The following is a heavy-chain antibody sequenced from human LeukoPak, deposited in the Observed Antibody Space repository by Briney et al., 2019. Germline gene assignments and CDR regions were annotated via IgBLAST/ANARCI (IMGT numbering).Heavy chain of an antibody. V-gene: IGHV1-18*01. D-gene: IGHD3/OR15-3a*01. CDR3: ARADWANYYYYMDV. CDR1: GYTFTGYG. CDR2: ISAYNGNT. J-gene: IGHJ6*03. Sequence: ASVKVSCKASGYTFTGYGISWVRQAPGQGLEWMGWISAYNGNTNYAQKLQGRVTMTTDTSTSTAYMELRSLRSDDTAVYYCARADWANYYYYMDVWGKGTTVTISS.